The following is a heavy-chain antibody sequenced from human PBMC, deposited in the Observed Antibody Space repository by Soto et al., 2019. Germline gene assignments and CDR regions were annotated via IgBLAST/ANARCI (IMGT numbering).Heavy chain of an antibody. CDR3: ERLRLAVGARHYFDY. J-gene: IGHJ4*02. CDR2: IYYSGST. V-gene: IGHV4-39*01. Sequence: SETLSLTCTVSGGSISSSSYYWGWIRQPPGKGLEWIGSIYYSGSTYYNPSLKSRVTISVDTSKNQFSLKLSSVTAEDTAVYYCERLRLAVGARHYFDYWGQGTLVTVSS. CDR1: GGSISSSSYY. D-gene: IGHD1-26*01.